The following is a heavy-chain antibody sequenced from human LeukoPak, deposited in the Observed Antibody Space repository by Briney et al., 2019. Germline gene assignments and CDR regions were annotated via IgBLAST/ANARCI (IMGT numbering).Heavy chain of an antibody. CDR1: GFTFSSYG. CDR3: AKSYYYDSSGSDV. V-gene: IGHV3-30*18. J-gene: IGHJ6*02. Sequence: GRSLRLSCAASGFTFSSYGMHWVRQAPGKGLEWVAVISYDGSNKYYADSVKGRFTISRDNSKNTLYLQMSSLRAEDTAVYYCAKSYYYDSSGSDVWGQGTTVTVSS. D-gene: IGHD3-22*01. CDR2: ISYDGSNK.